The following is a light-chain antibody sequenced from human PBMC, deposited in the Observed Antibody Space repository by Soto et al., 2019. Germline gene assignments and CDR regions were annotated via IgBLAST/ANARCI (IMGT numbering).Light chain of an antibody. V-gene: IGKV1-39*01. J-gene: IGKJ5*01. CDR2: SAS. CDR1: ERINNY. Sequence: DIQMTQSPSSLSASVGDRVTITCRASERINNYLDWYQQKPGRAPKLLIYSASSLQSGIPARFSGSVSGKDFTDFTLAISSLQPEDFATYYYQQTYMTPFTFGHGTRLEIK. CDR3: QQTYMTPFT.